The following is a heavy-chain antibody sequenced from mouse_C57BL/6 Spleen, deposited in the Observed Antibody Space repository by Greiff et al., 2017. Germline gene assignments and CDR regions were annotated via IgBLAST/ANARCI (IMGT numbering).Heavy chain of an antibody. CDR3: ARSGDGYYWYFDV. D-gene: IGHD2-3*01. Sequence: VQLQQSGAELMKPGASVKLSCKATGYTFTGYWIEWVKQRPGHGLEWIGEILPGSGSTNYNGKFKGKATLTADKSSSTAYMQLSSLTSEDSAVXFCARSGDGYYWYFDVWGTGTTVTVSS. CDR2: ILPGSGST. J-gene: IGHJ1*03. CDR1: GYTFTGYW. V-gene: IGHV1-9*01.